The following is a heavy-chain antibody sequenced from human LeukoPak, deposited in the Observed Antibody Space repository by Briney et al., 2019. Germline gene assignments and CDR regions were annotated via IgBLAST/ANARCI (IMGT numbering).Heavy chain of an antibody. Sequence: SGGSLRLFCAASGFTFSSYWMHWVRQAPGKGLVWVSRINGDGSSTSYADSVKGRFTISRDNAKNTLYLQMNSLRAEDTAVYYCASPRYSYGVPTDYWGQGTLVTVSS. CDR3: ASPRYSYGVPTDY. D-gene: IGHD5-24*01. CDR1: GFTFSSYW. J-gene: IGHJ4*02. CDR2: INGDGSST. V-gene: IGHV3-74*01.